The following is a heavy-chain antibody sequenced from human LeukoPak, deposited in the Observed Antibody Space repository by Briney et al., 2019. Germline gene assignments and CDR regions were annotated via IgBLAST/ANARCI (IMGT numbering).Heavy chain of an antibody. CDR1: GGSISSYY. Sequence: SETLSLTCTVSGGSISSYYWSWIRQPPGKGLEWIGYIYYSGSTNYNPSLESRVTISVDTSKNQFSLKLSSVTAADTAVYYCARDSVVPAATPYYYYYYGMDVWGQGTTVTVSS. D-gene: IGHD2-2*01. CDR2: IYYSGST. CDR3: ARDSVVPAATPYYYYYYGMDV. J-gene: IGHJ6*02. V-gene: IGHV4-59*01.